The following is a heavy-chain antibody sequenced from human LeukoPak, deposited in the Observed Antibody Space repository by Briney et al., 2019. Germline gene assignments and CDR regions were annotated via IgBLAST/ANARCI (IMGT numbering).Heavy chain of an antibody. CDR3: ARDSGIVGATGIFDY. Sequence: ASVKVSCKASGYTFTGYYMHWVRQAPGQGLEWMGWINPNSGGTNYAQKFQGRFTMTRDTSISTAYMELSRLRSDDTAVYYCARDSGIVGATGIFDYWGQGTLVTVSS. CDR2: INPNSGGT. J-gene: IGHJ4*02. V-gene: IGHV1-2*02. CDR1: GYTFTGYY. D-gene: IGHD1-26*01.